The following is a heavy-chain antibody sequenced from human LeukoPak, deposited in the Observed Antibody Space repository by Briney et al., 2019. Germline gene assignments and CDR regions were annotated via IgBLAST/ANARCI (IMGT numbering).Heavy chain of an antibody. D-gene: IGHD2-21*02. CDR2: ISTYDGNR. CDR3: ARVRVIVVSDYCGGDCSSDY. V-gene: IGHV1-18*01. CDR1: GYTFSDYG. Sequence: GAPVKVSCKTSGYTFSDYGISWVRQAPGQGLEWMGWISTYDGNRNYAQKVQGRVTITTDTSTSTAYMELRSLRSDDTAVYYCARVRVIVVSDYCGGDCSSDYWGQGTLVTVSS. J-gene: IGHJ4*02.